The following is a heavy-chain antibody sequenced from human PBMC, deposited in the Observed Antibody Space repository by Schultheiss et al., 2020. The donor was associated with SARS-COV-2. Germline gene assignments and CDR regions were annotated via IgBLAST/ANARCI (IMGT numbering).Heavy chain of an antibody. J-gene: IGHJ5*02. V-gene: IGHV3-23*01. Sequence: GGSLRLSCAASGFTVSRNYMSWVRQAPGKGLEWVSSIGASAQYTIYANSVKGRFTISRENAKNTLYLQMNSLRAEDTAVYYCARGGVSYGSPTRNWFDPWGQGTLVTVSS. CDR1: GFTVSRNY. D-gene: IGHD5-18*01. CDR3: ARGGVSYGSPTRNWFDP. CDR2: IGASAQYT.